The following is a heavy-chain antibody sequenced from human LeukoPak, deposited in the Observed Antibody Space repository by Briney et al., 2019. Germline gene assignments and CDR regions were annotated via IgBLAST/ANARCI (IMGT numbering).Heavy chain of an antibody. CDR3: AKQGFGC. CDR1: GFTLSSYA. V-gene: IGHV3-23*01. J-gene: IGHJ4*02. Sequence: QPGGSLRLSCTASGFTLSSYAMSWVRQAPGEGLEWVSTISGSADNTNYAEAVKGRFTISRDNSKNTMYLQMNNLRAEDTAVYYCAKQGFGCWGQGTLVTVSP. CDR2: ISGSADNT.